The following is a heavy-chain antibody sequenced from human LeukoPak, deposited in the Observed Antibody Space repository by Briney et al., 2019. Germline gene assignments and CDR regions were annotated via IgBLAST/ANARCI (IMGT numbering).Heavy chain of an antibody. Sequence: KPSETLSLTCAVYGGSFSGYYWSWIRQPPGKGLEWIGEINHSGSTNYNPSLKSRVTISVDTSKNQFSLKLSSVTAADTAVYYCARGMYYDILTATDPRRTFDYWGQGTLVTVSS. J-gene: IGHJ4*02. D-gene: IGHD3-9*01. V-gene: IGHV4-34*01. CDR3: ARGMYYDILTATDPRRTFDY. CDR2: INHSGST. CDR1: GGSFSGYY.